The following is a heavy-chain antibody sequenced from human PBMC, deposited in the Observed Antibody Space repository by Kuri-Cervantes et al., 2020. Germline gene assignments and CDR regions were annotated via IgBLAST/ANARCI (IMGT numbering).Heavy chain of an antibody. CDR2: INHSGST. D-gene: IGHD3-10*01. CDR1: GGSISSSSCY. CDR3: ARHVFMVRGPGYFDY. V-gene: IGHV4-39*07. J-gene: IGHJ4*02. Sequence: ESLKISCTVSGGSISSSSCYWGWIRQPPGKGLEWIGEINHSGSTNYNPSLKSRVTISVDTSKNQFSLKLSSVTAADTAVYYCARHVFMVRGPGYFDYWGQGTLVTVSS.